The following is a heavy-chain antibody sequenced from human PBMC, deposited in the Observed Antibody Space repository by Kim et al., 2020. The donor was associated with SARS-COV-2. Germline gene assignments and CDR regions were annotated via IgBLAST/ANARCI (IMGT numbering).Heavy chain of an antibody. CDR1: GFTFDDYA. V-gene: IGHV3-9*01. D-gene: IGHD6-19*01. CDR2: ISWNSGSI. J-gene: IGHJ3*02. CDR3: AKDKSLYSSGWFDAFDI. Sequence: GGSLRLSCAASGFTFDDYAMHWVRQAPGKGLEWVSGISWNSGSIGYADCVKGRLTISRDNAKNSLYLQMNSLRAEDTALYYCAKDKSLYSSGWFDAFDIWGQGTMVTVSS.